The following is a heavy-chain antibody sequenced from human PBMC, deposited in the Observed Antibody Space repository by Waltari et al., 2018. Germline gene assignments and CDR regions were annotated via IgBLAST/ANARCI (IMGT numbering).Heavy chain of an antibody. CDR1: GDSMSGNSW. Sequence: QLQLQESGPGLVKPSGTLSLTCVVSGDSMSGNSWWSWVRQSPDKGLGWIGQVHRSGRTNYNPSFASRVIVSLDTSMNQFSLRILSATAADTAVYYCARDLGRGLFLDSWGQGTLVTVSP. CDR3: ARDLGRGLFLDS. D-gene: IGHD2-15*01. J-gene: IGHJ4*02. CDR2: VHRSGRT. V-gene: IGHV4-4*02.